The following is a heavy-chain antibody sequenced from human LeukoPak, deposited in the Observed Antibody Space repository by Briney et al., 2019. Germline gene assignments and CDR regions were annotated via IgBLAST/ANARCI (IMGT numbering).Heavy chain of an antibody. CDR2: IKQDGSEK. D-gene: IGHD1-26*01. CDR1: GFTFSSYW. CDR3: ARGLFIVGAPEGY. Sequence: PGGSLRLSCAASGFTFSSYWMSWVRQAPGKGLEWVANIKQDGSEKYYVDSVKGRFTISRDNAKNSLYLQMNSLRAEDTAVYYCARGLFIVGAPEGYWGQGTLVTVSS. V-gene: IGHV3-7*01. J-gene: IGHJ4*02.